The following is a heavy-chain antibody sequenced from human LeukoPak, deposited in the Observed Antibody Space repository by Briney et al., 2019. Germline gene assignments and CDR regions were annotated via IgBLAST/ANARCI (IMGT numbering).Heavy chain of an antibody. D-gene: IGHD3-10*01. Sequence: PGGSLRLSCAASGFTFSDYYMSWIRQPPGKGLEWVSYISGGSSHTNYADSVKGRFTISRDNAKDSLYLQMNSLRAEDTAVYYCARGTSLDYWGQGTLVTVSS. J-gene: IGHJ4*02. CDR1: GFTFSDYY. V-gene: IGHV3-11*03. CDR2: ISGGSSHT. CDR3: ARGTSLDY.